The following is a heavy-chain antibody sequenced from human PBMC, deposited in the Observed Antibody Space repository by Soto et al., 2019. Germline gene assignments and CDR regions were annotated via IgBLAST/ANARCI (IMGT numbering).Heavy chain of an antibody. Sequence: SVKVSCKASGGTFSSYAISWVRQAPGQGLEWMGGIIPIFGTANYAQKFQGRVTITADKSTSTAYMELSSLRSEDTAVYYCARGGSSGFLPNWFDPWGQETLVTVSS. V-gene: IGHV1-69*06. CDR3: ARGGSSGFLPNWFDP. CDR2: IIPIFGTA. J-gene: IGHJ5*02. D-gene: IGHD3-22*01. CDR1: GGTFSSYA.